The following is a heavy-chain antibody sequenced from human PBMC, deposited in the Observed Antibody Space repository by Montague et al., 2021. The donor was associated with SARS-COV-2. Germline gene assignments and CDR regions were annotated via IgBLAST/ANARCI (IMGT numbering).Heavy chain of an antibody. CDR3: VGALDIVVVAATMGFEH. D-gene: IGHD2-2*03. Sequence: SLRLSCAASEFDFSSYPMHWVRQAPGKGLEWVAVISYDGSNQYYVDSVKGRFTISRDNSKNTVFLQMNSLRADDTAVYYCVGALDIVVVAATMGFEHWGQGTLVTVSA. V-gene: IGHV3-30-3*01. CDR1: EFDFSSYP. CDR2: ISYDGSNQ. J-gene: IGHJ4*02.